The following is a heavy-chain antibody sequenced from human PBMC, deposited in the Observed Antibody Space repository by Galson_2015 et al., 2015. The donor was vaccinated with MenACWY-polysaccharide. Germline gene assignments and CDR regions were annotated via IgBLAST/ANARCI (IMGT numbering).Heavy chain of an antibody. Sequence: FTFNSYAMHWVRQAPGKGLEWLAVISYDETNKYYADSVKGRFTISRDNSKNTLYLQMNSLRAEDTAVFYCARAYCDRITCYGMDVWGQGTTVAVSS. CDR1: FTFNSYA. J-gene: IGHJ6*02. V-gene: IGHV3-30-3*01. D-gene: IGHD2/OR15-2a*01. CDR2: ISYDETNK. CDR3: ARAYCDRITCYGMDV.